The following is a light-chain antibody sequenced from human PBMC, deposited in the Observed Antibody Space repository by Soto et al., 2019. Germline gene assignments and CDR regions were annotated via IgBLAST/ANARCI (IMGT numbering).Light chain of an antibody. CDR3: QQRYRTPLT. CDR2: AAD. V-gene: IGKV1-39*01. Sequence: DIQMTQSPSSLSASVGDRVTITCRASQSISSYLNWYQQKPGKAPKLLIYAADSLQSGVPSRFSGSGSGTDFALTISSLQPEDCGTYYRQQRYRTPLTFGGGTKVESK. J-gene: IGKJ4*01. CDR1: QSISSY.